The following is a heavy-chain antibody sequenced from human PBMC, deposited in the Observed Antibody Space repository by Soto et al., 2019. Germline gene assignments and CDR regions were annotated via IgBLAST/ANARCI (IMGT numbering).Heavy chain of an antibody. CDR2: ISYDGSNK. D-gene: IGHD1-1*01. CDR1: GFTFSSYA. CDR3: ARELERLHPQLTPTNYYYYGMDV. Sequence: GGSLRLSCAASGFTFSSYAMHWVRQAPGKGLEWVAVISYDGSNKYYADSVKGRFTISRDNSKNTLYLQMNSLRAEDTAVYYCARELERLHPQLTPTNYYYYGMDVWGQGTTVTVSS. J-gene: IGHJ6*02. V-gene: IGHV3-30-3*01.